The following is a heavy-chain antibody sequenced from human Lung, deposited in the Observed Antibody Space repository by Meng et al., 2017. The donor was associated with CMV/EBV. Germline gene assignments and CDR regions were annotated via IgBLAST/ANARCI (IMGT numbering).Heavy chain of an antibody. Sequence: QVQLLPSWSELKKPGASVKVSCKASGYTFSTYTINWVRQAHGRGLEWMGWINTNTGNPTYAQGFTGRFVFSLDTSVSTAYLQISSLKAEDTAVYYCARDKIAVAGITGDYWGQGTLVTVSS. CDR2: INTNTGNP. V-gene: IGHV7-4-1*02. CDR1: GYTFSTYT. J-gene: IGHJ4*02. D-gene: IGHD6-19*01. CDR3: ARDKIAVAGITGDY.